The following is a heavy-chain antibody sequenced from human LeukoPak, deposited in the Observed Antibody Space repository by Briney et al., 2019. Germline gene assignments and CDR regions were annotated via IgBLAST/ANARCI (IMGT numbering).Heavy chain of an antibody. D-gene: IGHD6-19*01. CDR2: ISHSGST. V-gene: IGHV4-34*01. Sequence: SETLSLTCAVDGTSFSGYYWSWIRQPPGKGLEWLGEISHSGSTTYNPSLKSRVTISVDTSKKQFSLKLTSVTAADTAVYYCAIPPTGYSSGWYVYWGQGTLVTVSS. CDR3: AIPPTGYSSGWYVY. CDR1: GTSFSGYY. J-gene: IGHJ4*02.